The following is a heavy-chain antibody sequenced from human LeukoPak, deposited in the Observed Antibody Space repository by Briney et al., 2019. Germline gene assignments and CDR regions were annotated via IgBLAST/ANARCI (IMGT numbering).Heavy chain of an antibody. Sequence: ASVKVSCKASGYTFASYAISWVRQAPGQGLEWMGISAYNGNTNSAQKLQGRVTMTTDTSTSTGYMELRSLRSDDTAVYYCAIGPRRVGYSHGPGFDYWGQGTLVTVSS. V-gene: IGHV1-18*01. CDR3: AIGPRRVGYSHGPGFDY. D-gene: IGHD5-18*01. CDR2: SAYNGNT. J-gene: IGHJ4*02. CDR1: GYTFASYA.